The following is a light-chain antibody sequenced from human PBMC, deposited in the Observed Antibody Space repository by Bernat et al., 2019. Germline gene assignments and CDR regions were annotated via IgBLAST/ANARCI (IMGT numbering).Light chain of an antibody. V-gene: IGLV2-14*03. Sequence: QSALTQPASVSGSPGQSITISCTGTSSDVGGYNYVSWYQQHPGRAPKLMIYDVRDRPSGISNRFSGSKSDNTASLTISGLLAEDEADYYCSSYTSSGTLVFGGGTRLTVL. J-gene: IGLJ3*02. CDR3: SSYTSSGTLV. CDR2: DVR. CDR1: SSDVGGYNY.